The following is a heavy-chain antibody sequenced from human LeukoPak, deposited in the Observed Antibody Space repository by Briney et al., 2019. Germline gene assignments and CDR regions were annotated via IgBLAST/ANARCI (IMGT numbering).Heavy chain of an antibody. Sequence: GGCLRLSCAASGFSFSSKDMGWVSQARGKGGEGGSVIYSGGSTVVAASVKGRFTISRDNSKTTVYLQMNSLRAEDTAVYYCARYRDDYKNWVGSDYWGQGTLVTVSS. CDR3: ARYRDDYKNWVGSDY. J-gene: IGHJ4*02. CDR1: GFSFSSKD. D-gene: IGHD5-24*01. CDR2: IYSGGST. V-gene: IGHV3-53*01.